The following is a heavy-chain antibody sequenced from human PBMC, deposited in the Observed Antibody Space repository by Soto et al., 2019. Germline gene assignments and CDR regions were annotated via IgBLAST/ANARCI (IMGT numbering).Heavy chain of an antibody. CDR3: ARDRRFLEGLDY. CDR2: IWYDGSNK. J-gene: IGHJ4*02. V-gene: IGHV3-33*01. D-gene: IGHD3-3*01. Sequence: DLVESGGGVVQPGRSLTLSCVASGFTFTSYGIHWVRQAPGKGLEWVAVIWYDGSNKYYGDSVKGRFSISRDNSKNTVYLQMNSLRAEDTAVYYCARDRRFLEGLDYWGQGTLVSVSS. CDR1: GFTFTSYG.